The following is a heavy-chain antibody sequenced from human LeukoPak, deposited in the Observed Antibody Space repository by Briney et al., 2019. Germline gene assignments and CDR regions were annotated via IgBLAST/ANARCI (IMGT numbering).Heavy chain of an antibody. J-gene: IGHJ5*02. Sequence: ASVKVSCKASGYTFTSYYMHWVRQAPGQGLEWMGIINPSGGSTSYAQKFQGRVTMTRDTSITTAHMELSSLKSDDTAVYYCARACSGGICYSDNWLDPWGQGTQVTVSS. D-gene: IGHD2-15*01. V-gene: IGHV1-46*01. CDR3: ARACSGGICYSDNWLDP. CDR2: INPSGGST. CDR1: GYTFTSYY.